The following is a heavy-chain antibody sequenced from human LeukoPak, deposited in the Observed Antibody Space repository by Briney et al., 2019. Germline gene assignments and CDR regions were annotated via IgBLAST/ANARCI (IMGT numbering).Heavy chain of an antibody. CDR3: ARALGYCSSTSCYTPIDY. Sequence: SETLSLTCAVSGYSISSGYYWGWIRQPPGKGLEWIASIYHSGSTYYNPSLKSRVTISVDTSKNQFSLKLSSVTAADTAVYYCARALGYCSSTSCYTPIDYWGQGTLVTVSS. D-gene: IGHD2-2*02. V-gene: IGHV4-38-2*01. J-gene: IGHJ4*02. CDR2: IYHSGST. CDR1: GYSISSGYY.